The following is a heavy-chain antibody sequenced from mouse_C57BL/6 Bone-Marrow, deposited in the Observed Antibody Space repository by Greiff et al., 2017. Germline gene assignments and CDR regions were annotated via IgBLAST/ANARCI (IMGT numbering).Heavy chain of an antibody. CDR2: IDPSDSDT. J-gene: IGHJ2*01. D-gene: IGHD1-1*01. CDR3: ARRGFYFLDY. V-gene: IGHV1-52*01. CDR1: GYTFTSYW. Sequence: QVQLQQPGAELVRPGSSVKLSCKASGYTFTSYWMHWVKQRPIQGLEWIGNIDPSDSDTHYNQKFKDKATLTVDKSSSTAYMQLSSLTSEDSAVYYCARRGFYFLDYWGQGTTLTVSS.